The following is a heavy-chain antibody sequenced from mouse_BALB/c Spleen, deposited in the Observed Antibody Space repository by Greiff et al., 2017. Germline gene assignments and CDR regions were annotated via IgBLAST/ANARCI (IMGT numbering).Heavy chain of an antibody. CDR2: ISYDGSN. CDR1: GYSITSGYY. Sequence: EVKLQESGPGLVKPSQSLSLTCSVTGYSITSGYYWNWIRQFPGNKLEWMGYISYDGSNNYNPSLKNRISITRDTSTNQFFLKLNSVTTEDTATYYCAREGTGTSDDWGQGTTLTVSS. D-gene: IGHD4-1*01. CDR3: AREGTGTSDD. J-gene: IGHJ2*01. V-gene: IGHV3-6*02.